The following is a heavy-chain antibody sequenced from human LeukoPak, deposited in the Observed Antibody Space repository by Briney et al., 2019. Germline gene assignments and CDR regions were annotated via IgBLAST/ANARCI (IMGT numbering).Heavy chain of an antibody. D-gene: IGHD3-10*01. CDR3: AKGGRGSGSYYTFDY. Sequence: PGGSLRLSCTASGFTFSSYAMSWVRQAPGKGLEWDSAISGSGGSTYYADSVKGRFTISRDNSKSTLYLQMNSLRAEDTAVYYCAKGGRGSGSYYTFDYWGQGTLVTVSS. J-gene: IGHJ4*02. V-gene: IGHV3-23*01. CDR2: ISGSGGST. CDR1: GFTFSSYA.